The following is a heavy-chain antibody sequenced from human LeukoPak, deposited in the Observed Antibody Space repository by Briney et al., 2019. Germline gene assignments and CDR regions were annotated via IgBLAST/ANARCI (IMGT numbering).Heavy chain of an antibody. V-gene: IGHV4-34*01. CDR3: ARARRRGSKWELLSGFGWSDP. CDR2: INHSGST. Sequence: PSETLSLTCAVYGGSFSGYYWSWIRQPPGKGLEWIGEINHSGSTNYNPSLKSRVTISVDTSKNQFSLKLSSVTAADTAVYYCARARRRGSKWELLSGFGWSDPWGQGTLVTVSS. J-gene: IGHJ5*02. CDR1: GGSFSGYY. D-gene: IGHD1-26*01.